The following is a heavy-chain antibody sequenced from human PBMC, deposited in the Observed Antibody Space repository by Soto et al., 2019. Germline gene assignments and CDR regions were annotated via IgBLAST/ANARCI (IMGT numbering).Heavy chain of an antibody. Sequence: QVQLQESGPGLVKPSQTLSLTCTVSGGSISSGDYYWSWIRHHPGKGLEWIGYIYSSGSTYYNPSLTSRLTISADTSKNQFSLRLSSVTAAGTAVYYCVRDYDYDTSRNDDFDLWGQGTMVTVSS. CDR1: GGSISSGDYY. V-gene: IGHV4-31*03. D-gene: IGHD3-22*01. J-gene: IGHJ3*01. CDR2: IYSSGST. CDR3: VRDYDYDTSRNDDFDL.